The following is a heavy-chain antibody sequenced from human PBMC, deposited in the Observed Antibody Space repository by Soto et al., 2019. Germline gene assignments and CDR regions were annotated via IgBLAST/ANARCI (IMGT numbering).Heavy chain of an antibody. D-gene: IGHD1-7*01. J-gene: IGHJ4*02. CDR1: GGSFSGYY. Sequence: QVQLQQWGAGLLKPSETLSLTCAVYGGSFSGYYWSWIRQPPGKGLEWIGEINHSGSTNYNPSLKSRVTISVDTSKNQFSLKLSSVTAADTAVYYCARDGSTGTTLYYYWGQGTLVTVSS. V-gene: IGHV4-34*01. CDR3: ARDGSTGTTLYYY. CDR2: INHSGST.